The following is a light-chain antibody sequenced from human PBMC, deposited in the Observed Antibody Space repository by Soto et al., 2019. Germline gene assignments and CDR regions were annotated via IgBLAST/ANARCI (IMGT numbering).Light chain of an antibody. J-gene: IGKJ1*01. CDR3: QQYVTSPWA. CDR2: GAS. V-gene: IGKV3-20*01. Sequence: EIVLTQSPGNLSLSPGERATLSCRASQRVSSSFLAWYQQKPGQAPRLLIYGASNRATCIPDRFSGSGSGTDFTLTISSLEPEDLAVYYCQQYVTSPWAFGQGTKLAIE. CDR1: QRVSSSF.